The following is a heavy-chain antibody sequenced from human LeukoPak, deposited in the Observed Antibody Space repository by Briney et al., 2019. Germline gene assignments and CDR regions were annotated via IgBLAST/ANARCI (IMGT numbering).Heavy chain of an antibody. CDR3: ARELPTGWVDY. Sequence: PSETLSLTCAVSGGSISSGGYSWSWIRQPPGKGLEWIGYTYHSGSTYYNPSLKSRVTISVDRSKNQFSLKLSSVTAADTAVYYCARELPTGWVDYWGQGTLVTVSS. CDR1: GGSISSGGYS. V-gene: IGHV4-30-2*01. CDR2: TYHSGST. J-gene: IGHJ4*02. D-gene: IGHD3-9*01.